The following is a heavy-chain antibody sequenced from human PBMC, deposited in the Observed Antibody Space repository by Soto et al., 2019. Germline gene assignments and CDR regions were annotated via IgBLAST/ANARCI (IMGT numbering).Heavy chain of an antibody. Sequence: QVHLVLSGAEVKKPGASVKVSCKGSGYAFTTYGITWVRQAPGQGLEWMGWISAHNGNTNYAQKLQGRVTVTRDTSTSTAYMELRSLRSDDTAVYYCARGRYGVYWGQGALVTVSS. CDR1: GYAFTTYG. J-gene: IGHJ4*02. CDR3: ARGRYGVY. CDR2: ISAHNGNT. D-gene: IGHD3-10*01. V-gene: IGHV1-18*01.